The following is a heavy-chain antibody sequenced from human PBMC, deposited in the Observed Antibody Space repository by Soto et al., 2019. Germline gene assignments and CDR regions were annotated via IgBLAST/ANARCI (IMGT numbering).Heavy chain of an antibody. CDR1: GFTFSSYE. J-gene: IGHJ4*02. CDR2: ISSSGSTI. V-gene: IGHV3-48*03. CDR3: ARDHSRGGFDY. Sequence: LRLSCAASGFTFSSYEMNWVRQAPGKGLEWVSYISSSGSTIYYADSVKGRFTISRDNAKNSLYLQMNSLRAEDTAVYYCARDHSRGGFDYWGQGTLVTVCS. D-gene: IGHD6-13*01.